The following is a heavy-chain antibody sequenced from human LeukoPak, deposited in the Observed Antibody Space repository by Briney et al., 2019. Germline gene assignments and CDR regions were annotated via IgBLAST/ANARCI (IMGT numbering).Heavy chain of an antibody. CDR1: GGTFSSYA. V-gene: IGHV1-69*05. CDR2: IIPIFGTA. D-gene: IGHD6-13*01. J-gene: IGHJ4*02. Sequence: SVKVSCKASGGTFSSYAISWVRQAPGQGLEWMGRIIPIFGTANYAQKFQGRVTITTDESTSTAYMELSSLRSEDTAVYYCARSPLRGSWYLDYWEQGTLVTVSS. CDR3: ARSPLRGSWYLDY.